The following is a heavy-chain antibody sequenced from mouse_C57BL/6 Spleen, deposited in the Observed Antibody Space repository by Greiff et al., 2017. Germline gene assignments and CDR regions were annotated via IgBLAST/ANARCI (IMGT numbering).Heavy chain of an antibody. Sequence: EVKLMESGGGLVKPGGSLKLSCAASGFTFSDYGMHWVRQAPEKGLEWVAYISSGSSTIYYADTVKGRFTFSGDNAKNTLFLQMTSLRAEDTAMYYEEKDYYDCDGGFAYWGQGTLVTVSA. J-gene: IGHJ3*01. D-gene: IGHD2-4*01. CDR2: ISSGSSTI. CDR3: EKDYYDCDGGFAY. CDR1: GFTFSDYG. V-gene: IGHV5-17*01.